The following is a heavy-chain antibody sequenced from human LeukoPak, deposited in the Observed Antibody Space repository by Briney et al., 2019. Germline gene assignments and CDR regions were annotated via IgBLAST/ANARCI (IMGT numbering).Heavy chain of an antibody. CDR2: IYSGTKT. D-gene: IGHD3-22*01. V-gene: IGHV3-53*01. Sequence: GGSLRLSCAASGFTVSGNYMSWVRQSPQKGLEWVSLIYSGTKTYYADSVKGRFTISRDNSKNTLYLQMNSLRAEDTAVYYCARGRLYDSSGYSAYWGQGILVTVSS. CDR3: ARGRLYDSSGYSAY. CDR1: GFTVSGNY. J-gene: IGHJ4*02.